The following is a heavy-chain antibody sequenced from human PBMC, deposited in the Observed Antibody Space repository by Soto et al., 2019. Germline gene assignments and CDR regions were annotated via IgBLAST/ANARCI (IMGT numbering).Heavy chain of an antibody. V-gene: IGHV4-39*01. D-gene: IGHD5-12*01. Sequence: PSETLSLTCTVSGDSITSNSYFWAWIRQPPGKGLEWIGSIYYSGTTYYNPSLQSRLTLSVDRSKNQFSLKLSSVTAADTAVYYCVRHAQWIIRAYWGQGSLVTVSS. CDR1: GDSITSNSYF. CDR3: VRHAQWIIRAY. J-gene: IGHJ4*02. CDR2: IYYSGTT.